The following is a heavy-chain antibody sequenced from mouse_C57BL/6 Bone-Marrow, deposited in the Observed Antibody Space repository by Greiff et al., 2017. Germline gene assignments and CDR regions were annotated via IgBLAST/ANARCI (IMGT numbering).Heavy chain of an antibody. Sequence: QVPLPQPGAELVRPGSSVTLSCQPSGYTFPRYWMHWVKQRPIQGLEWIGNIDPSDSETHYNQKFKDKATLTVDKSSSTAYMQLSSLTSEDSAVYYCARGDPWGFAYWGQGTLVTVSA. D-gene: IGHD3-3*01. CDR3: ARGDPWGFAY. CDR1: GYTFPRYW. J-gene: IGHJ3*01. V-gene: IGHV1-52*01. CDR2: IDPSDSET.